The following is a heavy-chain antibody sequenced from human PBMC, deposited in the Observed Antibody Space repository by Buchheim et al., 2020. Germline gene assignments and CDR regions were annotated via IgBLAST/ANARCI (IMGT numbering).Heavy chain of an antibody. V-gene: IGHV1-18*01. J-gene: IGHJ5*02. CDR3: ARDGYCSSTSCPTENWFDP. CDR1: GYTFTSYG. D-gene: IGHD2-2*03. CDR2: ISAHNGNT. Sequence: QVQLVQSGAEVKKPGASVKVSCKASGYTFTSYGISWVRQAPGQGLEWMGWISAHNGNTNYAQKVQGRGTMTTDTSTSTTYMELRSLRSDDTAVYYCARDGYCSSTSCPTENWFDPWGQGTL.